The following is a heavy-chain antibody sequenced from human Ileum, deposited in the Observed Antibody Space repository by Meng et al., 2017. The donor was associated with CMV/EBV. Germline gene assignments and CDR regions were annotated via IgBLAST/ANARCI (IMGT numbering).Heavy chain of an antibody. Sequence: GVLKISCAASGFTFGSHWVHWVRQGPGKGLVWVSRINSDGSRTSYADSVKGRFTISRDNAKNTLYLQMNSLGAEDTAVYYCARDFRANDYPVFDLWGRGTPVTVSS. J-gene: IGHJ2*01. D-gene: IGHD4-11*01. CDR2: INSDGSRT. CDR3: ARDFRANDYPVFDL. V-gene: IGHV3-74*01. CDR1: GFTFGSHW.